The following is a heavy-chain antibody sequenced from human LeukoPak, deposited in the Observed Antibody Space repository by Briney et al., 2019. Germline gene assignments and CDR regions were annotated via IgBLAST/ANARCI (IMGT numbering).Heavy chain of an antibody. V-gene: IGHV1-46*01. CDR3: ARSHYSRGWEYFDY. Sequence: ASAKVSCKASGYTFTSYYVHWVRQAPGEGLEWMGIINPSGGSTIYAQKFQGRVTMTWDMSTSTAYMELSSLRSEDTAVYYCARSHYSRGWEYFDYWGQGTLVTVSS. J-gene: IGHJ4*02. CDR1: GYTFTSYY. D-gene: IGHD6-19*01. CDR2: INPSGGST.